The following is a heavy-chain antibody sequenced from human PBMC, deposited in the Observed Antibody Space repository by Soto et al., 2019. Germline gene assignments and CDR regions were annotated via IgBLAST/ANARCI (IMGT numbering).Heavy chain of an antibody. CDR3: ARVSSVWSTFDS. J-gene: IGHJ4*02. D-gene: IGHD6-19*01. CDR1: GYSFTSYW. CDR2: IWPADSDT. Sequence: GESLKISCEGSGYSFTSYWIAWVRQMPGKGLEWMGMIWPADSDTRYSPSFQGQVTISADKSTSTAYLHWSRLRASDTAMYYCARVSSVWSTFDSWGQGALVTVSS. V-gene: IGHV5-51*01.